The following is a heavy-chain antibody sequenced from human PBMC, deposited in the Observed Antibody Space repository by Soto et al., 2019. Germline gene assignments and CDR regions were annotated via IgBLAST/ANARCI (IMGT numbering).Heavy chain of an antibody. J-gene: IGHJ4*02. CDR2: ISAYNGNT. CDR3: ARDVDTAMVSYY. Sequence: GASSKVSCKASVYTFTSYGISWVRQAPGQGLEWMGWISAYNGNTNYAQKLQGRVTMTTDTSTSTAYMELRSLRSDDTAVYYCARDVDTAMVSYYWGQGTLVTVSS. CDR1: VYTFTSYG. V-gene: IGHV1-18*01. D-gene: IGHD5-18*01.